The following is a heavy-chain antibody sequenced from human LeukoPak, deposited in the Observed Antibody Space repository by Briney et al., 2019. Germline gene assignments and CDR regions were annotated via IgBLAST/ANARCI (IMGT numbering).Heavy chain of an antibody. J-gene: IGHJ4*02. Sequence: SVKLSCKASGVSFSSYAISWVRQAPGQGLEWLGGIIPIVGTANYAQKFQGRVTITADESTSTAYMELSSLRSEDTAVYYCVRGGIVGTSTRIPLFDSWGQGTLVTVSS. CDR1: GVSFSSYA. CDR3: VRGGIVGTSTRIPLFDS. V-gene: IGHV1-69*13. CDR2: IIPIVGTA. D-gene: IGHD1-26*01.